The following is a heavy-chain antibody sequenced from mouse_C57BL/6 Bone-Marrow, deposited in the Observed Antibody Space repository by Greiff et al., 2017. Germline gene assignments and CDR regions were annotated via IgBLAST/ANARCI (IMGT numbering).Heavy chain of an antibody. J-gene: IGHJ3*01. Sequence: QVQLQQSGAELVRPGASVTLSCKASGYTFTDYEMHWVKQTPVHGLEWIGAIDPETGGTAYNQKFKGKAILTADKSSSTAYMELRSLTSEASAVYCCAWRGYDFWIAYWGQGTLVTVSA. CDR1: GYTFTDYE. CDR2: IDPETGGT. V-gene: IGHV1-15*01. D-gene: IGHD2-2*01. CDR3: AWRGYDFWIAY.